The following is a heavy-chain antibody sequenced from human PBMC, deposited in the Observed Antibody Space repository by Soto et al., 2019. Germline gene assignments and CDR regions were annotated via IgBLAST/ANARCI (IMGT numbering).Heavy chain of an antibody. J-gene: IGHJ4*02. D-gene: IGHD1-26*01. CDR3: ARDHGISRYY. V-gene: IGHV3-33*01. Sequence: QVQLVESGGGVVQPGRSLRLSCAASGFTFSSYGMHWVRQAPGKGLEWVAVIWYDGSNTYYADSVKGRFTISRDNSKNTLYLQMNSLRSEDTAVYYCARDHGISRYYWGQGTLVTVAS. CDR2: IWYDGSNT. CDR1: GFTFSSYG.